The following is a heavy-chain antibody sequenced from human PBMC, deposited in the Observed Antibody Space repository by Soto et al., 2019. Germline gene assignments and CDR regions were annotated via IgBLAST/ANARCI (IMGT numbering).Heavy chain of an antibody. D-gene: IGHD2-2*01. CDR3: ARSIPGVGYYGMDV. CDR2: IGESGTPT. CDR1: GFTFSSYA. V-gene: IGHV3-23*01. J-gene: IGHJ6*02. Sequence: EVQLLESGGGLVQPGGSLRLSCAASGFTFSSYAMKWVRQAPGKGLEWVSLIGESGTPTYYEDSVKGRFTISRDNSGNTLLLAIYSLRAEDTAVYYCARSIPGVGYYGMDVWGQGTTVTVSS.